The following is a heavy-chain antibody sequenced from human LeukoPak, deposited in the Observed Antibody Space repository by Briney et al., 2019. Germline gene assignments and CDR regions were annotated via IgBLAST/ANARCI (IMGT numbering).Heavy chain of an antibody. V-gene: IGHV3-23*01. CDR2: ISGSGGST. CDR3: AKDRRGCTSTSCYYRFDY. J-gene: IGHJ4*02. Sequence: GGSLRLACAASGFTFSSYAMSWVRQAPGKGLEWVSGISGSGGSTHYADSVKGRFTISRDNSKNTLYLQMNSLRAEDTAVYYCAKDRRGCTSTSCYYRFDYWGQGTLVTVSS. CDR1: GFTFSSYA. D-gene: IGHD2-2*01.